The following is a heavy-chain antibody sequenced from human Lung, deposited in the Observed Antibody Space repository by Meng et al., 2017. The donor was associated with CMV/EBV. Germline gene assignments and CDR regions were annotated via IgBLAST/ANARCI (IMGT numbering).Heavy chain of an antibody. J-gene: IGHJ4*02. D-gene: IGHD2-8*02. CDR1: GFTFSSFW. Sequence: GGSLRLSCAASGFTFSSFWVHWVRQVPGKGLVWVSRINEDGTTTNYADSVKGRFTISRDNDRKTVYLQMNSLKVEDTAVYYCARDIGGVSGYWGQGTLVTVSS. CDR2: INEDGTTT. CDR3: ARDIGGVSGY. V-gene: IGHV3-74*01.